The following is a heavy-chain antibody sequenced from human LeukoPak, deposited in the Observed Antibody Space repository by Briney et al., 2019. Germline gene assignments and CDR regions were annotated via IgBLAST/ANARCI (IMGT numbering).Heavy chain of an antibody. J-gene: IGHJ6*03. V-gene: IGHV4-34*01. CDR2: INHSGST. Sequence: SETLSLTCAVYGGSFSGYYWSWIRQPPGKGLEWIGEINHSGSTNYNPSLKSRVTISVDTSKNQFSLKLSSVTAADTAVYYCARDRQYYYDSSGYFYYYYYMDVWGKGTTVTVSS. D-gene: IGHD3-22*01. CDR3: ARDRQYYYDSSGYFYYYYYMDV. CDR1: GGSFSGYY.